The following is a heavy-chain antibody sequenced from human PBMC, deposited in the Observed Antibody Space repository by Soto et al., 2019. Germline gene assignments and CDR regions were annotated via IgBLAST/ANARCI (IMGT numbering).Heavy chain of an antibody. D-gene: IGHD2-8*02. CDR2: IYPGDSDT. CDR3: ARGYCTATICDPWFDP. J-gene: IGHJ5*02. Sequence: LGESLKISCQGSGYAFSSYWIAWVRQMPGKGLEWMRIIYPGDSDTRYSPSFQGQVTISVDKSITTAYLQWSSLKASDTAMYYCARGYCTATICDPWFDPWGQGTLVTVSS. CDR1: GYAFSSYW. V-gene: IGHV5-51*01.